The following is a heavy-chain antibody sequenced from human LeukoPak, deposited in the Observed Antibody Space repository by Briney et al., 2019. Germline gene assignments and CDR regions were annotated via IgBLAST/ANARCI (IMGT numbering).Heavy chain of an antibody. Sequence: SETLSLTCTVSGGSISSYYWSWIRQPPGKGLEWIGYIYYSGSTNYNPSLKSRVTISVDRSKNQFSLKLSSVTAADTAVYYCARHWSLYGDYTIDYWGQGTLVTVSS. J-gene: IGHJ4*02. CDR1: GGSISSYY. CDR2: IYYSGST. CDR3: ARHWSLYGDYTIDY. V-gene: IGHV4-59*08. D-gene: IGHD4-17*01.